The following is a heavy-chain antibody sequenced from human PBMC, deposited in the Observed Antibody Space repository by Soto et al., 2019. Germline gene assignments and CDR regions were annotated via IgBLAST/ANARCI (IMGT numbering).Heavy chain of an antibody. CDR3: ATSQKGYNWNYFDH. CDR2: VFYTGFT. CDR1: GASISGSYYY. D-gene: IGHD1-20*01. Sequence: SETLSLTCAVSGASISGSYYYWAWLRQSPGKGPEWIGSVFYTGFTSYNPSLESRVSVSVDTSKSQFSLKLSAVTAADTAVYYCATSQKGYNWNYFDHWGQGAMVTVYS. V-gene: IGHV4-39*01. J-gene: IGHJ4*02.